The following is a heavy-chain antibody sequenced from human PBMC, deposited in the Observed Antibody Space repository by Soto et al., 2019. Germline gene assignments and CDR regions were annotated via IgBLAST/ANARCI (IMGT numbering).Heavy chain of an antibody. D-gene: IGHD2-15*01. CDR1: GGTSRSLS. V-gene: IGHV1-69*17. J-gene: IGHJ5*02. Sequence: QVQLVQSGAEVKKPGSSVKVSCKASGGTSRSLSITWVRQAAGQGLEWMGGITPLFGIPNYPQKFQGILTITADKSTGTAYLELSSLRSEDTAVYYCARDTHSAGGWFDTWGRGTLVTVSS. CDR2: ITPLFGIP. CDR3: ARDTHSAGGWFDT.